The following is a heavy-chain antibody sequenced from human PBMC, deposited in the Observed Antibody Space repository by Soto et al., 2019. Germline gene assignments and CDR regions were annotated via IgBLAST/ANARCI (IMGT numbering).Heavy chain of an antibody. Sequence: QVQLVESGGGVVQPGRSLRLSCAASGFTFSSYAMHWVRQAPGKGLEWVAIISYDVNNQYYADSVKGRFTISRDNSKTTLYLQKGRLRGEDTAVYYCARAMGTGFEWQQLDYWGQGTLVTVSS. D-gene: IGHD6-13*01. J-gene: IGHJ4*02. CDR3: ARAMGTGFEWQQLDY. CDR2: ISYDVNNQ. CDR1: GFTFSSYA. V-gene: IGHV3-30-3*01.